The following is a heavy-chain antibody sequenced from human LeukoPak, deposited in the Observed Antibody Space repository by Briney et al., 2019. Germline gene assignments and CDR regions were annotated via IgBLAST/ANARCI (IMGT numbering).Heavy chain of an antibody. CDR1: GGSISNYY. D-gene: IGHD5-24*01. Sequence: SETQSLTCTVSGGSISNYYWSWIRQPPGKGLEWIGFIYYTGSTDYNPSLKSRVTISVDTSKNQFSLKLSSVTAADTAVYYCARGRWLQLPDRWGQGTLVTVSS. CDR3: ARGRWLQLPDR. J-gene: IGHJ4*02. V-gene: IGHV4-59*01. CDR2: IYYTGST.